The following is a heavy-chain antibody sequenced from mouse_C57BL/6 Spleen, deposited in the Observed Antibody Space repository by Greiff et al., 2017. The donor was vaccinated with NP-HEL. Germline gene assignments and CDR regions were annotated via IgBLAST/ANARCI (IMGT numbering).Heavy chain of an antibody. Sequence: VQLQQPGAELVKPGASVKLSCKASGYTFTSYWMQWVKQRPGQGLEWIGEIDPSDSYTNYNQQFTGKATLTVDTSSSPAYRQLSSLTAEESAVYYSARRVDYGSVDVWGTGTTVTVSS. D-gene: IGHD1-1*01. CDR1: GYTFTSYW. CDR3: ARRVDYGSVDV. J-gene: IGHJ1*03. V-gene: IGHV1-50*01. CDR2: IDPSDSYT.